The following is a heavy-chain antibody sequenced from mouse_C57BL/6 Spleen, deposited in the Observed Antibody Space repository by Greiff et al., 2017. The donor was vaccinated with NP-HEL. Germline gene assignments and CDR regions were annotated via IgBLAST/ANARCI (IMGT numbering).Heavy chain of an antibody. Sequence: VQLQQSGAELVRPGASVKLSCKASGYTFTDYYINWVKQRPGQGLEWIARIYPGSGNTYYNEKFKGKATLTAEKSSSTAYMQLSSLTSEDSAVYFCAREGLYYDYPWFAYWGQGTLVTVSA. CDR1: GYTFTDYY. V-gene: IGHV1-76*01. CDR2: IYPGSGNT. CDR3: AREGLYYDYPWFAY. D-gene: IGHD2-4*01. J-gene: IGHJ3*01.